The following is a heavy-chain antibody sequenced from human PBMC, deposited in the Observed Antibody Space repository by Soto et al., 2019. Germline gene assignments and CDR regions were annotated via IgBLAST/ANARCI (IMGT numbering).Heavy chain of an antibody. CDR2: IYYSGST. D-gene: IGHD2-2*01. V-gene: IGHV4-59*01. CDR1: GGSISSYY. J-gene: IGHJ4*02. Sequence: SETLSLTCTVSGGSISSYYWSWIRQPPGKGLEWIGYIYYSGSTNYNPSLESRVTISVDTSKNQFSLKLSSVTAADTAVYYCARCRCSSTSCYAAGTAIDDWGQGTRVTVSS. CDR3: ARCRCSSTSCYAAGTAIDD.